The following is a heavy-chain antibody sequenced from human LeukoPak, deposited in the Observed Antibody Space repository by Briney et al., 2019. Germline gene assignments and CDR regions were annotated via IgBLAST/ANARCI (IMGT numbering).Heavy chain of an antibody. CDR2: ISGSGGST. CDR3: AKVRAGPFDY. CDR1: GFTFSSYA. J-gene: IGHJ4*02. D-gene: IGHD6-13*01. V-gene: IGHV3-23*01. Sequence: GGSLRLSCAASGFTFSSYAMSWIRKAPGKGLDWVSAISGSGGSTYYADSVKGRFTISRDNSKNTLYLQMNSLRAEDTAVYYCAKVRAGPFDYWGQGTLVTVSS.